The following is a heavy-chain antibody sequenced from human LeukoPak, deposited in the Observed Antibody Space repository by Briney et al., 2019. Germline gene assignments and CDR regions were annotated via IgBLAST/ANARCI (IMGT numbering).Heavy chain of an antibody. CDR2: IYYSGST. Sequence: PSETLSLTCTVSGGSISSSSYYWGWIRQPPGKGLEWIGSIYYSGSTYYNPSLKSRVTISLDTSKNQFSLKLRSLTAADTAFYYCEREGDILGATIDSWGQGTLVTVSS. J-gene: IGHJ4*02. CDR1: GGSISSSSYY. V-gene: IGHV4-39*07. D-gene: IGHD1-26*01. CDR3: EREGDILGATIDS.